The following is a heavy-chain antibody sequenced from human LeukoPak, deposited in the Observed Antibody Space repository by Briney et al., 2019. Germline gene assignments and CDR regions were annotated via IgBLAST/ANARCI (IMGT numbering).Heavy chain of an antibody. CDR1: GFTFSSYS. D-gene: IGHD2-2*01. J-gene: IGHJ4*02. CDR3: ARSYCSSVSCSIDY. V-gene: IGHV3-23*01. CDR2: INNNGAST. Sequence: GGSLRLSCAASGFTFSSYSMNWVRQAPGKGLEWVSVINNNGASTYYADSVKGRFTISRVNSKNTLYLQLYSLRAEDTAVYYCARSYCSSVSCSIDYWGRGALVTVSS.